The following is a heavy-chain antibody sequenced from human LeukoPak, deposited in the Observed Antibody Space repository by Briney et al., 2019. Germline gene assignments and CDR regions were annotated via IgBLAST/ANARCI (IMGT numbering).Heavy chain of an antibody. CDR2: INHSGST. J-gene: IGHJ4*02. CDR1: GGSFSGYY. D-gene: IGHD5-12*01. Sequence: SETLSLTCAVCGGSFSGYYWSWIRQPPGKGLEWIGEINHSGSTNYNPSLKSRVTISVDTSKNQFSLKLSSVTAADTAVYYCARGRGLRRSFDYWGQGTLVTVSS. CDR3: ARGRGLRRSFDY. V-gene: IGHV4-34*01.